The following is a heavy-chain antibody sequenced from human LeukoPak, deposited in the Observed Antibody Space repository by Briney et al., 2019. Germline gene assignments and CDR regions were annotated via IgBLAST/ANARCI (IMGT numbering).Heavy chain of an antibody. D-gene: IGHD5-18*01. CDR1: GSRFTSYW. V-gene: IGHV5-51*01. CDR2: IYPGDSDT. Sequence: GESLQIYCKGSGSRFTSYWIGWVRPMPGKGLGWMGIIYPGDSDTRYSPSFQGQVTIPADKSISTAYLQWSSLKASDTAMYYCARTDTAMVTGGWFDPWGQGTLVTVSS. J-gene: IGHJ5*02. CDR3: ARTDTAMVTGGWFDP.